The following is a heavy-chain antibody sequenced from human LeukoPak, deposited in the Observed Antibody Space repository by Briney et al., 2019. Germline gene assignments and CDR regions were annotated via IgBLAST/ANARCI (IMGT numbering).Heavy chain of an antibody. CDR3: ARAVLSTSLWWWPNWFDP. J-gene: IGHJ5*02. V-gene: IGHV5-51*01. D-gene: IGHD2-21*01. CDR2: IYAGDSDT. Sequence: GESLKISCKGSGYKFTTYWIGWVRQMPGKGLEWMGIIYAGDSDTRYSPSFQGQVTISADKSVSTAYLQWSSLKASDTAMYYCARAVLSTSLWWWPNWFDPWGQGTLVTVSS. CDR1: GYKFTTYW.